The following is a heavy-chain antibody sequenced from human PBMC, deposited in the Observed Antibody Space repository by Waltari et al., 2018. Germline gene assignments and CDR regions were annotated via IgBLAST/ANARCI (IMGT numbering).Heavy chain of an antibody. CDR2: IYYSGST. V-gene: IGHV4-39*07. CDR3: ARDPRLMYSSSWYYFDY. J-gene: IGHJ4*02. CDR1: GGSISSSSYY. Sequence: QLQLQESGPGLVKPSETLSLTCTVSGGSISSSSYYWGWIRQPPGKGLEWIGSIYYSGSTYSNPACKSRVTISVDTSKNQFSLKLSSVTAADTAVYYCARDPRLMYSSSWYYFDYWGQGTLVTVSS. D-gene: IGHD6-13*01.